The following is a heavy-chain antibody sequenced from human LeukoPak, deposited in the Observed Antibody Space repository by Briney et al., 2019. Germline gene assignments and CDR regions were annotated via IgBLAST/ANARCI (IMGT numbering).Heavy chain of an antibody. D-gene: IGHD3-10*01. V-gene: IGHV4-59*08. CDR3: ARHLMVRGVITIYYYYGMDV. J-gene: IGHJ6*02. CDR1: GGSISSYY. CDR2: IYYSGST. Sequence: SETLSLAFTVSGGSISSYYWSWIRPPPGKGLGWSGYIYYSGSTNYNPSLKSRVTISVDTSNNQFSLKLSSVTAADTAVYYCARHLMVRGVITIYYYYGMDVWGQGTTVTVSS.